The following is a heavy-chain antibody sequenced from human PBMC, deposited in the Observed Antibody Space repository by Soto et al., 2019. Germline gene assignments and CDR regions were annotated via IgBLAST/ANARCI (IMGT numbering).Heavy chain of an antibody. D-gene: IGHD5-18*01. J-gene: IGHJ4*02. V-gene: IGHV4-30-4*01. CDR3: VRVRAYSYGYPDY. Sequence: SETLSLTCSVSGGTINSGDYYWSWIRQPPGKGLEWIGHVYYSGTTYYSPSLKSRVTISVDTSRNQFSLELSSVTAADTAVYYCVRVRAYSYGYPDYWGQGTLVTVSS. CDR2: VYYSGTT. CDR1: GGTINSGDYY.